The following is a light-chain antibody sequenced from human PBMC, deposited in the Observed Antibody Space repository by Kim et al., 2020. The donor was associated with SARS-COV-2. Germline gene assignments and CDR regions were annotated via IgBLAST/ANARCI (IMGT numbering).Light chain of an antibody. CDR3: QQYYTYPPLT. CDR2: DAS. CDR1: QSISGW. J-gene: IGKJ1*01. Sequence: DIKMTQSPSTLSASVGDRVTITCRASQSISGWLAWYQQKPGKAPNLLIYDASNLESGVPSRFSGSGSGTEFTLTISSLQPDDFATYYCQQYYTYPPLTFGQGTKVDIK. V-gene: IGKV1-5*01.